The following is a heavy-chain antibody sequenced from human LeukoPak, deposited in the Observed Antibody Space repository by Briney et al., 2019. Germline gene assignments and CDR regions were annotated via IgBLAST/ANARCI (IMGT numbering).Heavy chain of an antibody. Sequence: SETLSLTCTVSGGSISSYYWSWIRQPPGKGLEWIGYIYYSGSTNYNPSLKSRVTISVDTSKNQFSPKLSSVTAADTALYYCAREVWGSRAVDYWGQGTLVTVSS. CDR2: IYYSGST. CDR3: AREVWGSRAVDY. D-gene: IGHD3-16*01. J-gene: IGHJ4*02. CDR1: GGSISSYY. V-gene: IGHV4-59*12.